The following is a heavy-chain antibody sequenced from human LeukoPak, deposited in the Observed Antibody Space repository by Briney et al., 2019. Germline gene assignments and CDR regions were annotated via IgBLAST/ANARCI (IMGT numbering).Heavy chain of an antibody. Sequence: GGSLRLSCAAAVFTFSSYSMNWVRQAAGKGLEWVSSISSSSSYIYYADSVKGRFTISRDNAKNSLYLQMNSLRAEDTAVYYCARGSQGMTHDYWGQGTLVTVSS. CDR3: ARGSQGMTHDY. CDR1: VFTFSSYS. V-gene: IGHV3-21*01. CDR2: ISSSSSYI. D-gene: IGHD2-21*02. J-gene: IGHJ4*02.